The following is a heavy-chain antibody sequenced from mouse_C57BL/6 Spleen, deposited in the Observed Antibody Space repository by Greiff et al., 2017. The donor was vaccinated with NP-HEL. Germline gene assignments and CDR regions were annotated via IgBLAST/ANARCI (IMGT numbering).Heavy chain of an antibody. CDR3: AREGDYDGSGFAY. CDR1: GYTFTSYW. CDR2: IDPSDSYT. V-gene: IGHV1-69*01. Sequence: QVQLQQPGAELVMPGASVKLSCKASGYTFTSYWLHWVKQRPGQGLEWIGEIDPSDSYTNYNQKFKGKSTLTVDKSSSTAYMQLSSLTSEDSAVDYCAREGDYDGSGFAYWGQGTLVTVSA. J-gene: IGHJ3*01. D-gene: IGHD2-4*01.